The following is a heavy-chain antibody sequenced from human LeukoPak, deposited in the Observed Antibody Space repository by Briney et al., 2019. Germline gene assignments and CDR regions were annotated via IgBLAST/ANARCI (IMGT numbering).Heavy chain of an antibody. J-gene: IGHJ4*02. D-gene: IGHD3-22*01. CDR2: ISSSGSTI. Sequence: GGSLRLSCTFSSYAMSWVRQAPGKGLEWVSYISSSGSTIYYADSVKGRFTISRDNAKNSLYLQMNSLRAEDTAVYYCARDYYDSSGYYYFDYWGQGTLVTVSS. CDR3: ARDYYDSSGYYYFDY. CDR1: TFSSYA. V-gene: IGHV3-48*04.